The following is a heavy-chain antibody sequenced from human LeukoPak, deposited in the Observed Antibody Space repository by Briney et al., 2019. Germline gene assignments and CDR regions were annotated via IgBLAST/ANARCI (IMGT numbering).Heavy chain of an antibody. CDR1: GGSISSYY. Sequence: SETLSLTCTVSGGSISSYYWSWIRQPPGKGLEWIGYIYYSGSTNYNPSLKSRVTISVDTSKNQFSLKLSSVTAADTAVYYCARGSIAVAGTSPYNWFDPWGQGTLVTVSS. J-gene: IGHJ5*02. V-gene: IGHV4-59*01. CDR3: ARGSIAVAGTSPYNWFDP. D-gene: IGHD6-19*01. CDR2: IYYSGST.